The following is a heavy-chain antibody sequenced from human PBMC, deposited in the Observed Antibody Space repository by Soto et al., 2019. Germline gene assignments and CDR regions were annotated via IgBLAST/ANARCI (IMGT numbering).Heavy chain of an antibody. V-gene: IGHV4-39*01. CDR1: GVSISSSIYY. Sequence: QLQLQESGPGLVNPSETLSLTCTVSGVSISSSIYYWGRFRQPPGKGLEWIGTIYYGGSSYSNPSLKSRVTISLDTSKNQFYLTLTSVTAADTAVYYCARHGSYWGQGTLVTVSS. CDR3: ARHGSY. J-gene: IGHJ1*01. CDR2: IYYGGSS.